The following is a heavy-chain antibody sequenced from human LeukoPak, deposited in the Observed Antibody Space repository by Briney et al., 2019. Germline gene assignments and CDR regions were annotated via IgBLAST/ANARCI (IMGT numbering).Heavy chain of an antibody. CDR3: AKSGYSSSWYYFDY. CDR2: ISGSGGST. CDR1: GFTVSSNY. J-gene: IGHJ4*02. V-gene: IGHV3-23*01. D-gene: IGHD6-13*01. Sequence: GGSLRLSCAASGFTVSSNYMSWVRQAPGKGLEWVSAISGSGGSTYYADSVKGRFTISRDNSKNTLYLQMNSLRAEDTAVYYCAKSGYSSSWYYFDYWGQGTLVTVSS.